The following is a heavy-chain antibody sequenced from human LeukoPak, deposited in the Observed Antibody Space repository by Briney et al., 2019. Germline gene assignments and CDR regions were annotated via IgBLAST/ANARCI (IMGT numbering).Heavy chain of an antibody. V-gene: IGHV4-39*07. D-gene: IGHD3-10*01. CDR2: IYYSGST. CDR3: ATALTVRGEDYLGH. Sequence: SETLSLTCTVSGDSISSRAYFWGWIRQPPGKGLEWIGNIYYSGSTNYNPSLKSRVTISVDTSENQFSLRLTSVTAADTAVYYCATALTVRGEDYLGHWSQGTLVTVSS. CDR1: GDSISSRAYF. J-gene: IGHJ4*02.